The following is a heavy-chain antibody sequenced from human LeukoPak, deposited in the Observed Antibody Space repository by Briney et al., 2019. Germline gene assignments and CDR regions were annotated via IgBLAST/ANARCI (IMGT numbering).Heavy chain of an antibody. CDR1: GGSTSSSNW. V-gene: IGHV4-4*02. CDR3: ASSTRPDVYYFDY. Sequence: SETLSLTCAVSGGSTSSSNWWSWVRQPPGKGLEWIGEIYHSGSTNYNPSLKSRVTISVDKSKNQFSLKLSSVTAADTAVYYCASSTRPDVYYFDYWGQGTLVTVSS. J-gene: IGHJ4*02. D-gene: IGHD6-6*01. CDR2: IYHSGST.